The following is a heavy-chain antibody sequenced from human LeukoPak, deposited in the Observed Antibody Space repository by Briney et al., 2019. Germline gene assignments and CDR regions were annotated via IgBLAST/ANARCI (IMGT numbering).Heavy chain of an antibody. CDR2: ISSSSSNI. Sequence: GGSLRLSCAASGFTFSSYSMNWVRQAPGKGLGWVSSISSSSSNIYYADSVKGRYTISRDNAKNSLYLQMNSLRVEDTAVYYCARCTTGRTFGSLREIKRSREIDYWGQGTLVTVSS. CDR1: GFTFSSYS. D-gene: IGHD1-1*01. J-gene: IGHJ4*02. V-gene: IGHV3-21*01. CDR3: ARCTTGRTFGSLREIKRSREIDY.